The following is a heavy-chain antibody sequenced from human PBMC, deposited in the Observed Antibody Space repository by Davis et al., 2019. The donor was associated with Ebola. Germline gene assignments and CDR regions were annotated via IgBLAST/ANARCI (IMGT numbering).Heavy chain of an antibody. CDR1: VGTFSSYA. J-gene: IGHJ5*02. CDR3: SSSSSLSGMYNWFDP. V-gene: IGHV1-69*13. D-gene: IGHD6-6*01. CDR2: IIPIFGTA. Sequence: SVNVSCKASVGTFSSYAISWVRQAPGQGLEWMGGIIPIFGTANYAQKFQGRVTITADESTSTAYMELSSLRSEDTAVYYCSSSSSLSGMYNWFDPWGQGTLVTVSS.